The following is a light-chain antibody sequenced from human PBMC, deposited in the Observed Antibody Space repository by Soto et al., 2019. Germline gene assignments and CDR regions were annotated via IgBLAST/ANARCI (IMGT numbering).Light chain of an antibody. J-gene: IGLJ3*02. CDR3: SAFTSSNTLE. V-gene: IGLV2-14*01. CDR1: SSDVGAYDY. CDR2: EVS. Sequence: QSALTQPASVSGSPGQSITISCTGTSSDVGAYDYVSWYQQHPGKAPKLLIFEVSNRPSGVSTRFSGSKSGNTASLTISGLQAEDEADYYCSAFTSSNTLEFGGGTKVTVL.